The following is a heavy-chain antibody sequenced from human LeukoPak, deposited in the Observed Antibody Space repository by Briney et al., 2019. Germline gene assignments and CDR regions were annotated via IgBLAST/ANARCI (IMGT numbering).Heavy chain of an antibody. CDR2: ISYIGNT. CDR3: ARDLVTVTKGFDI. V-gene: IGHV4-59*11. Sequence: SETLSLTCAVSDDSFSSHYWTWIRQPPGKGLEWIGYISYIGNTNYNPSLKSRVTISIDTFRNQFSLRLSSVTAADTAVYYCARDLVTVTKGFDIWGQGTMVSVSS. J-gene: IGHJ3*02. D-gene: IGHD4-17*01. CDR1: DDSFSSHY.